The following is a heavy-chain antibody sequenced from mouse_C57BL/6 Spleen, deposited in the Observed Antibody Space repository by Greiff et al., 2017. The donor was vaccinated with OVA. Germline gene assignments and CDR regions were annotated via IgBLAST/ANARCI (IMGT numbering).Heavy chain of an antibody. CDR2: IYPGSGST. CDR3: ATYYYGSPAWFAY. Sequence: QVRLQQPGAELVKPGASVKMSCKASGYTFTSYWITWVKQRPGQGLEWIGDIYPGSGSTNYNEKFKSKATLTVDTSSSTAYMQLSSLTSEDSAVYYWATYYYGSPAWFAYWGQGTLVTVSA. CDR1: GYTFTSYW. J-gene: IGHJ3*01. D-gene: IGHD1-1*01. V-gene: IGHV1-55*01.